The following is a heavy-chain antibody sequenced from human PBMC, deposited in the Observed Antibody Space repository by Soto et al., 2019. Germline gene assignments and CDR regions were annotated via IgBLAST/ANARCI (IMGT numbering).Heavy chain of an antibody. CDR1: GGSISSGDYY. D-gene: IGHD2-2*02. J-gene: IGHJ6*02. V-gene: IGHV4-30-4*01. CDR3: ARDNLRRVLVPAAVPYYYYGMDV. CDR2: IYYSGST. Sequence: PSETLSLTCTVSGGSISSGDYYWSWIRQPPGKGLEWIGYIYYSGSTYYNPSLKSRVTISVDTSKNQFSLKLSSVTAADTAVYYCARDNLRRVLVPAAVPYYYYGMDVWGQGTTVTVSS.